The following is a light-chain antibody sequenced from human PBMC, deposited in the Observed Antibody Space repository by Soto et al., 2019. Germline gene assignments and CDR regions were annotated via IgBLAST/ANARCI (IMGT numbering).Light chain of an antibody. V-gene: IGKV1-27*01. CDR2: AAS. J-gene: IGKJ1*01. CDR3: KKYNSAPQT. CDR1: QGISNF. Sequence: DIQMTQSPSSLSASVGDRVTITCRANQGISNFLAWYQQKPGQVPKLLMYAASTLHSGVPSRFSGSRSGTDFTLTISSLQPEDIPTYYSKKYNSAPQTLGPGTKVEIK.